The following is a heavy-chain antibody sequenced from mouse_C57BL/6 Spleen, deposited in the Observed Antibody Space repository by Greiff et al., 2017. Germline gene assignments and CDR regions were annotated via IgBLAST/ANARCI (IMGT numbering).Heavy chain of an antibody. CDR2: IDPSDSYT. Sequence: QVQLKQPGAELVMPGASVKLSCKASGYTFTSYWMHWVKQRPGQGLEWMGEIDPSDSYTNYNQKFKGKSTLTVDKSSSTAYMQLSSLTSEDSAVYYCARGYGNYFAYWGQGTLVTVSA. J-gene: IGHJ3*01. CDR3: ARGYGNYFAY. V-gene: IGHV1-69*01. D-gene: IGHD2-10*02. CDR1: GYTFTSYW.